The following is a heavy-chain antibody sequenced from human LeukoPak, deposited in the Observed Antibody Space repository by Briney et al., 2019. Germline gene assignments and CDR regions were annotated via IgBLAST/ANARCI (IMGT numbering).Heavy chain of an antibody. J-gene: IGHJ4*02. Sequence: GGSLRLSCAASGFTFSSYGVHWVRQAPGKGLEWVAFIRYDGSNKYYADSVKGRFTISRDNSKHTLYLQMNSLRAEDTAVYYCAKDVLYYYDSSGYGDYWGQGTLVTVSS. D-gene: IGHD3-22*01. CDR2: IRYDGSNK. CDR3: AKDVLYYYDSSGYGDY. V-gene: IGHV3-30*02. CDR1: GFTFSSYG.